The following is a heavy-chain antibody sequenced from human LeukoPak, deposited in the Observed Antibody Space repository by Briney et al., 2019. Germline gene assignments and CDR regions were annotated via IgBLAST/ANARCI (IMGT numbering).Heavy chain of an antibody. CDR2: ISGSGGST. D-gene: IGHD3-3*01. Sequence: GGSLRLSCAASGLTFSSYGMSWVRQAPGKGLEWVSAISGSGGSTYYADSVKGRFTISRDNAKNSLYLQMNSLRAEDTAVYYCARGDRDLLDYYYYMDVWGKGTTVTISS. V-gene: IGHV3-23*01. J-gene: IGHJ6*03. CDR3: ARGDRDLLDYYYYMDV. CDR1: GLTFSSYG.